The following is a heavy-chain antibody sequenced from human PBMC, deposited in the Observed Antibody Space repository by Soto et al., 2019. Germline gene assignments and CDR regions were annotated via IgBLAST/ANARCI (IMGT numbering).Heavy chain of an antibody. J-gene: IGHJ6*02. V-gene: IGHV1-69*12. CDR3: ARQGAVLGASYYGMAV. CDR2: IIPIFGTA. CDR1: GGTFSSYA. D-gene: IGHD3-16*01. Sequence: QVQLVQSGAEVKKPGSSVKVSCKASGGTFSSYAISWVRQAPGQGLEWMGGIIPIFGTANYAQKFQGRVTITADEPTSTAKREVGSLRSEDRALYSWARQGAVLGASYYGMAVWGQGTTVPVSS.